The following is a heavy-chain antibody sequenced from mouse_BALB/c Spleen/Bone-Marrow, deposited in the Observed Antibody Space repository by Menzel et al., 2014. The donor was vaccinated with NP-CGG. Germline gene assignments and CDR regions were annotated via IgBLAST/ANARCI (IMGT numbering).Heavy chain of an antibody. Sequence: EVKLMESGAELVKPGASVKLSCTASGFNIKDTYMHWVKQRPEQGLEWIGRIDPANGNTKYDPKFQGKATITADTSSNSAYLQLSSLTSEDTAVYYCASYYYGGSRFAYWGQGTLVTVSA. V-gene: IGHV14-3*02. CDR1: GFNIKDTY. CDR2: IDPANGNT. J-gene: IGHJ3*01. CDR3: ASYYYGGSRFAY. D-gene: IGHD1-1*01.